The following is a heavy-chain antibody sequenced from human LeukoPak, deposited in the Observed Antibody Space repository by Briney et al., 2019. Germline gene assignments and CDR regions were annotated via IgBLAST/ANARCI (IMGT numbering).Heavy chain of an antibody. V-gene: IGHV3-74*01. CDR1: GFTFSSYW. D-gene: IGHD2-21*02. J-gene: IGHJ6*02. CDR2: IASDGSST. Sequence: GGSLRLSCAASGFTFSSYWMNWVRQAPGKGLVWVSRIASDGSSTTYADSVKGRFTISRDNAKNTLYLQMNSLRAEDTAVYYCARERVVVTAIEDCYYGMDVWGQGTTVTVSS. CDR3: ARERVVVTAIEDCYYGMDV.